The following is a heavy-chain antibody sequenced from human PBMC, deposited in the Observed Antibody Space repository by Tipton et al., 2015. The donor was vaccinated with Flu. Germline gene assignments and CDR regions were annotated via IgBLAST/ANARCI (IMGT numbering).Heavy chain of an antibody. CDR2: INQDGTEK. Sequence: SLRLSCAASGFTFSSYWMIWVRQTPGKGLEWVANINQDGTEKNYVDSVEGRFTISRDNARNSLSLQMNSLRAEDTALYYCTRDDYERVGATDYWGQGTLVTVSS. D-gene: IGHD1-26*01. V-gene: IGHV3-7*01. CDR3: TRDDYERVGATDY. J-gene: IGHJ4*02. CDR1: GFTFSSYW.